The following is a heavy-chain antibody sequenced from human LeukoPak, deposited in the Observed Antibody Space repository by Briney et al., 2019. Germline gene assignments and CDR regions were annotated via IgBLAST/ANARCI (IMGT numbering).Heavy chain of an antibody. D-gene: IGHD6-13*01. CDR1: GGFINSYY. CDR3: ATGYSGTWYYFDY. Sequence: TSETLSLTCTVSGGFINSYYWSWIRQPAGKGLEWIGRVYTSGITNYNPSLKSRITMSVDTSKNQFSLKLASVTAADTAVYYCATGYSGTWYYFDYWGQGTLVTVSS. CDR2: VYTSGIT. J-gene: IGHJ4*02. V-gene: IGHV4-4*07.